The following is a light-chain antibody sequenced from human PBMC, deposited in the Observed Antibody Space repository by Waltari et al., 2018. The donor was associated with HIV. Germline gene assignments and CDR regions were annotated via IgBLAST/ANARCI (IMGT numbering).Light chain of an antibody. CDR3: QSYDSSLNVI. V-gene: IGLV1-40*01. Sequence: QSVLTPPPSVSGAPGQRVTISCPGSNSNIAAGSRVHWYQHLPGAAPKLLIYDINNRPSGVPDRFSGSKSGTSASLAITGLQVEDEGDYFCQSYDSSLNVIFGGGTKLTVL. J-gene: IGLJ2*01. CDR1: NSNIAAGSR. CDR2: DIN.